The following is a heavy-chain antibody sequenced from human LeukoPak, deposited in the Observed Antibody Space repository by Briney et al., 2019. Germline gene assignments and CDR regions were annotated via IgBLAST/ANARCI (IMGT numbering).Heavy chain of an antibody. V-gene: IGHV1-69*05. Sequence: SVRVSCKASGGTFSSYAISWVRQAPGQGLEWMGGIIPIFGTANYAQKFQGRVTITTDESTSTAYMELSSLRSEDTAVYYCARGRNGVNWFDHWGQGTLVTVSS. CDR1: GGTFSSYA. CDR2: IIPIFGTA. J-gene: IGHJ5*02. D-gene: IGHD1-1*01. CDR3: ARGRNGVNWFDH.